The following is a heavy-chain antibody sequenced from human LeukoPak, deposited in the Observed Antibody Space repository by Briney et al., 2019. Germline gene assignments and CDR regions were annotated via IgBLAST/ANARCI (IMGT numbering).Heavy chain of an antibody. V-gene: IGHV3-23*01. CDR2: ISPTGGTT. Sequence: AGGSLRLSCAAPGFTFSSSAMRWVRQTPGKGLEWVSAISPTGGTTYYADSVKDRFTISRDNSKNTLYLQMNSLRAEDTAVYYCAKPADSSYYFDYWGQGTLVTVSS. D-gene: IGHD6-13*01. J-gene: IGHJ4*02. CDR3: AKPADSSYYFDY. CDR1: GFTFSSSA.